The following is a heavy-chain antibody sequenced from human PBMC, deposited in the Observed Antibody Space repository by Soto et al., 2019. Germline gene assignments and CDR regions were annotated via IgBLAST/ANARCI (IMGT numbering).Heavy chain of an antibody. Sequence: QVQLVESGGGVVQPGRSLRLSCAASGFTFSSYAMHWVRQAPGKGLEWVAVISYDGSNKYYADSVKGRFTISRDKSKNTLYLQLNSLRAEDTAVYYCARPSYDPVDTAMDPPFDYWGQGTLVTVSS. J-gene: IGHJ4*02. CDR2: ISYDGSNK. CDR1: GFTFSSYA. CDR3: ARPSYDPVDTAMDPPFDY. V-gene: IGHV3-30-3*01. D-gene: IGHD5-18*01.